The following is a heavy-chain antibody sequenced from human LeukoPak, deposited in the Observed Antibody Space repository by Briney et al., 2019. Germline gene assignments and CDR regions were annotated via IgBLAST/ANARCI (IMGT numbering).Heavy chain of an antibody. CDR2: INTNTGNP. CDR3: ARDSHFYDSSQSGAGYMDV. D-gene: IGHD3-22*01. CDR1: GYTFTSYA. J-gene: IGHJ6*03. V-gene: IGHV7-4-1*02. Sequence: GASVKASCKASGYTFTSYAMNWVRQAPGQGLEWMGWINTNTGNPTYAQGFTGRFVFSLDTSVSTAYLQISSLKAEDTAVYYCARDSHFYDSSQSGAGYMDVWGKGTTVTVSS.